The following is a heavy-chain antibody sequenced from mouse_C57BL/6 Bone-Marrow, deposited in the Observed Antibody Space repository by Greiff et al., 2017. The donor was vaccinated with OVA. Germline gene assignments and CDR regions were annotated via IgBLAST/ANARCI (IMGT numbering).Heavy chain of an antibody. V-gene: IGHV7-1*01. Sequence: EVKVVESGGGLVQSGRSLRLSCATSGFTFSDFYMEWVRQAPGKGLEWIAASRNKANDYTTEYSASVKGRFIVSRDTSQSILYLQMNALRAEDTAIYYCARDEDYYAMDYWGQGTSVTVSS. J-gene: IGHJ4*01. CDR2: SRNKANDYTT. CDR1: GFTFSDFY. CDR3: ARDEDYYAMDY.